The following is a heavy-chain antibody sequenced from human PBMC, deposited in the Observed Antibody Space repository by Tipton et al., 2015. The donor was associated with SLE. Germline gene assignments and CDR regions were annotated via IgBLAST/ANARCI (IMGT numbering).Heavy chain of an antibody. V-gene: IGHV3-66*02. CDR3: ARGHSDYYYMDV. CDR2: IYSGGST. Sequence: GSLRLSCAASGFTVSSNYMSWVRQAPGKGLEWVSVIYSGGSTYYADSVKGRFTISRDNSKNTLYLQMNSLRAEDTAVYYCARGHSDYYYMDVWGKGTTVTVSS. J-gene: IGHJ6*03. CDR1: GFTVSSNY. D-gene: IGHD2-15*01.